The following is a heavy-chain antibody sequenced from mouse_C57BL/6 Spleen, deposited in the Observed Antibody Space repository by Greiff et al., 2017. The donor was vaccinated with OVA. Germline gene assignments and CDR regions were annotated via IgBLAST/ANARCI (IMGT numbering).Heavy chain of an antibody. CDR1: GYAFSSSW. V-gene: IGHV1-82*01. CDR3: ARIPYYDYGNYAMDY. CDR2: IYPGDGDT. D-gene: IGHD2-4*01. Sequence: QVHVKQSGPELVKPGASVKISCKASGYAFSSSWMNWVKQRPGKGLEWIGRIYPGDGDTNYNGKFKGKATLTADKSSSTAYMQLSSLTSEDSAVYFCARIPYYDYGNYAMDYWGQGTSVTVSS. J-gene: IGHJ4*01.